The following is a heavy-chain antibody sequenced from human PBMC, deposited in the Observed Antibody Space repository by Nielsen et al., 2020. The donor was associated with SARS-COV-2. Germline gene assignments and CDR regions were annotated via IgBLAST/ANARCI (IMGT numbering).Heavy chain of an antibody. Sequence: GESLKISCAASGFTFDDYGMSWVRQAPGKGPEWVSGINWSGDNTGYADSMEGRFTISRDNAKNSLFLQMNSLRAEDTAFYYCARGGVLWFAELPDYWGQGTLVTVSS. D-gene: IGHD3-10*01. CDR3: ARGGVLWFAELPDY. CDR1: GFTFDDYG. J-gene: IGHJ4*02. CDR2: INWSGDNT. V-gene: IGHV3-20*04.